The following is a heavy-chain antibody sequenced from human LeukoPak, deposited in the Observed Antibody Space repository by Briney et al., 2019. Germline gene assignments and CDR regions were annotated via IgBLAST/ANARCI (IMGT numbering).Heavy chain of an antibody. D-gene: IGHD5-18*01. Sequence: SVKVSCKASGGTFSSYAISWVRQAPGQGLEWMGGIIPIFGTANYAQKFQGRVTITTDESTSTAYMELRSLRSDDTAVYYCARDGINVDTAMARFDYWGQGTLVTVSS. V-gene: IGHV1-69*05. J-gene: IGHJ4*02. CDR2: IIPIFGTA. CDR3: ARDGINVDTAMARFDY. CDR1: GGTFSSYA.